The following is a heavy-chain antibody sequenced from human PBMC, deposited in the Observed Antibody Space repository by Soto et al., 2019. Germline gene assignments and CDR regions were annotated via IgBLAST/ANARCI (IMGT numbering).Heavy chain of an antibody. J-gene: IGHJ4*02. V-gene: IGHV3-21*06. CDR3: ARESEDLTSNFDY. Sequence: XGSLRLSCAASGFTFTRYSMNWVRQAPGKGLEWVSSISSTTNYIYYGDSMKGRFTISRDNARNSLYLEMNSLRAEDTAVYYCARESEDLTSNFDYWGQGTLVTVSS. CDR1: GFTFTRYS. CDR2: ISSTTNYI.